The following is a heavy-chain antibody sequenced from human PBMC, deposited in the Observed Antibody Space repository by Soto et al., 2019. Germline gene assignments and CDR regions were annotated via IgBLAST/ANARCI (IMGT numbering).Heavy chain of an antibody. J-gene: IGHJ5*02. Sequence: QLQLQESGPGLVKPSETLSLTCTVSGGSVSSSSQYWGWIRQPPGKGLEWTASIHYSGSTYYNPSLKSRVTISIDTSKNQFSLKLSSVTAADTAVYYCARLLGSGSALGPDPWGQGILVTVSS. V-gene: IGHV4-39*01. D-gene: IGHD3-3*01. CDR3: ARLLGSGSALGPDP. CDR1: GGSVSSSSQY. CDR2: IHYSGST.